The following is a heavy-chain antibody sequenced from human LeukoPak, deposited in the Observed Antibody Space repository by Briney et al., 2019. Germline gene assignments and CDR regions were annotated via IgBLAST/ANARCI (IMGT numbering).Heavy chain of an antibody. CDR3: AREGGYSSDSTFDY. D-gene: IGHD5-18*01. CDR1: GYTFTSYG. V-gene: IGHV1-18*01. Sequence: ASVKVSCKASGYTFTSYGISWVRQAPGQWLEWMGWISLYNGNTNYAQNLQGRVTMTTDTSTSTAYMELRSLRSEDTAVYYCAREGGYSSDSTFDYWGQGTLVTVSS. CDR2: ISLYNGNT. J-gene: IGHJ4*02.